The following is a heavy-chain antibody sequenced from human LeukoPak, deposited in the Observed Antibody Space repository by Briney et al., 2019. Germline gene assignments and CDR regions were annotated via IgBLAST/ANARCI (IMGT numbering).Heavy chain of an antibody. CDR2: TYYRSKWYN. J-gene: IGHJ5*02. CDR1: GVSVSSNSAA. D-gene: IGHD2-15*01. CDR3: ARSHGGSSNWFDP. Sequence: QTLSLTCAISGVSVSSNSAAWNWIRQSPSRGLEWLGRTYYRSKWYNDYAESVKSRITINPDTSKNQFSLQLNSVTPDDTAVYFCARSHGGSSNWFDPWGQGTLVTVSS. V-gene: IGHV6-1*01.